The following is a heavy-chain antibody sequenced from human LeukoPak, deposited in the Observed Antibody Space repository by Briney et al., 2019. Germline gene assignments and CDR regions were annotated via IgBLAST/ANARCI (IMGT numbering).Heavy chain of an antibody. J-gene: IGHJ4*02. CDR3: ARDRLGYCSSTSCYLDLYYFDY. V-gene: IGHV1-69*04. CDR1: GSTFSSYT. CDR2: IIPILGIA. Sequence: SVKVSCKASGSTFSSYTISWVRQAPGQGLEWMGRIIPILGIANYAQKFQGRVTITADKSTSTAYMELSSLRSEDTAVYYCARDRLGYCSSTSCYLDLYYFDYWGQGTLVTVSS. D-gene: IGHD2-2*01.